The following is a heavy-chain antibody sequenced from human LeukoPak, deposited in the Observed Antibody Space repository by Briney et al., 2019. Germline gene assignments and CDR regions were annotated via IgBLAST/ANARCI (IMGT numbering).Heavy chain of an antibody. CDR1: GDSSTSYW. D-gene: IGHD2-21*01. V-gene: IGHV5-51*01. J-gene: IGHJ4*02. CDR2: IYPGDSDT. CDR3: ARQGCGSCPNDY. Sequence: GESLKISCKGSGDSSTSYWIGWGRQMPGKGLEWGGVIYPGDSDTRYSPSFQGQVTISADKSSSTASLQWSSLQASDTAVYYCARQGCGSCPNDYWGQGTLVTVSS.